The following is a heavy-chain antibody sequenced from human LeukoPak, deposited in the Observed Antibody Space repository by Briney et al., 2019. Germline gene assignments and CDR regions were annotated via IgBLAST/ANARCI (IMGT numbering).Heavy chain of an antibody. CDR1: GFTFSSYG. CDR2: IRYDGSNK. CDR3: ASADSSGAKDAFDI. Sequence: GGSLRLSCAASGFTFSSYGMHWVRQAPGKGLEWVAFIRYDGSNKYYADSVKGRFTISRDNSKNTLYLQMNSLRAEDTAVYYCASADSSGAKDAFDIWGQGTMVTVSS. V-gene: IGHV3-30*02. D-gene: IGHD3-22*01. J-gene: IGHJ3*02.